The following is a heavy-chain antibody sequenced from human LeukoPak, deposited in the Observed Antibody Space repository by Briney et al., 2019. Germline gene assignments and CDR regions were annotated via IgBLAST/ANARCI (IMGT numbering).Heavy chain of an antibody. D-gene: IGHD6-6*01. J-gene: IGHJ4*02. V-gene: IGHV3-33*01. CDR3: ARDHGYSSSEFGY. CDR1: GFTFSSYG. CDR2: IWYDGSNK. Sequence: SGGSLRLSCAASGFTFSSYGMHWVRQAPGKGLEWVAVIWYDGSNKYYADSVKGRFTISRDNSKNTLYLQMNSLRAEDTAVYYCARDHGYSSSEFGYWGQGTLVTASS.